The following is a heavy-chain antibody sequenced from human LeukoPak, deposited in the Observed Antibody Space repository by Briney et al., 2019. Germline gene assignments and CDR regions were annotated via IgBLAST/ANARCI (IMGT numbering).Heavy chain of an antibody. V-gene: IGHV3-20*04. CDR2: INWNGGST. CDR1: GFTFDDYS. Sequence: GGSLRLSCAASGFTFDDYSMSWVRQAPGKGLEWVAGINWNGGSTGYADSVKGRFTISRDNAKNSLYLQMNSLRAEDTALYYCARSYYESSGYPPTSFDYWGQGTLVTVSS. D-gene: IGHD3-22*01. J-gene: IGHJ4*02. CDR3: ARSYYESSGYPPTSFDY.